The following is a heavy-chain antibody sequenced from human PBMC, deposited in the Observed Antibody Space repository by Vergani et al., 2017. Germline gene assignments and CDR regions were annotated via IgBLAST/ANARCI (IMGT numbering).Heavy chain of an antibody. J-gene: IGHJ6*03. D-gene: IGHD7-27*01. Sequence: QVQLQESGPGLVKPSQTLSLTCTVSGGSISSGDYYWSWLRQPPGKGLEWIGYIYYSGRTYYNPSLKSRVTISVDTSKNQFSLKLSSVTAADTAVYYCARVGLGIYYYFMAVWSKRSTVTVSS. V-gene: IGHV4-30-4*01. CDR1: GGSISSGDYY. CDR2: IYYSGRT. CDR3: ARVGLGIYYYFMAV.